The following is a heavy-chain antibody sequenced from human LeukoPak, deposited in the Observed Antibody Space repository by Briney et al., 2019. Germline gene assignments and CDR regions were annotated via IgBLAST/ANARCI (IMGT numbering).Heavy chain of an antibody. J-gene: IGHJ4*02. D-gene: IGHD6-13*01. Sequence: SETLSLTCTVSGGSISSYYWSWIRQPAGKGLEWLGRIYTSGNTNYNPSLKSRVTMSVDTSKNQFFLKMRSVTAADTAVYYCARRAAAGNGGFDYWGQGTLVTVSS. CDR3: ARRAAAGNGGFDY. CDR2: IYTSGNT. V-gene: IGHV4-4*07. CDR1: GGSISSYY.